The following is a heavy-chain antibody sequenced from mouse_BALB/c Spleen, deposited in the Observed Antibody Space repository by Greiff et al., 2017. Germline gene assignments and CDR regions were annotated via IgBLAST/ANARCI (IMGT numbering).Heavy chain of an antibody. V-gene: IGHV14-3*02. Sequence: SGAELVKPGASVKLSCTASGFNIKDTYMHWVKQRPEQGLEWIGRIDPANGNTKYDPKFQGKATITADTSSNTAYLQLSSLTSEDTAVYYCARTPYYSPYYAMDYWGQGTSVTVSS. CDR1: GFNIKDTY. CDR2: IDPANGNT. J-gene: IGHJ4*01. CDR3: ARTPYYSPYYAMDY. D-gene: IGHD2-12*01.